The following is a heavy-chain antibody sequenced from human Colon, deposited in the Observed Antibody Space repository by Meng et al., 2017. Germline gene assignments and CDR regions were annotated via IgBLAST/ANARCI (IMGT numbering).Heavy chain of an antibody. CDR2: ISGSGGST. D-gene: IGHD3-10*01. Sequence: GESLKISCAASGFTFSSYAMSWVRQAPGKGLEWVSAISGSGGSTYYADSVKGRFTISRDNSKNTLYLQMNSLRAEDTAVYYCAGYGSGRTTESDYWGQGTLVTVSS. CDR3: AGYGSGRTTESDY. V-gene: IGHV3-23*01. J-gene: IGHJ4*02. CDR1: GFTFSSYA.